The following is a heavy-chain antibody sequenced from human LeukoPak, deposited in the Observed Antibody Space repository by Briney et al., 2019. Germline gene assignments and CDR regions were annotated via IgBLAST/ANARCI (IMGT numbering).Heavy chain of an antibody. D-gene: IGHD4-23*01. CDR2: IYPGDSDT. J-gene: IGHJ4*02. V-gene: IGHV5-51*01. CDR1: SYSFTSYW. CDR3: ARRDYGGKHFDY. Sequence: GASLQISCEGSSYSFTSYWIGWVRQLPGKGLEWMGIIYPGDSDTRYSPSFQGQVTISADKSINTAYLQWSSLKASDTAMYYCARRDYGGKHFDYWGQGTLVTVSS.